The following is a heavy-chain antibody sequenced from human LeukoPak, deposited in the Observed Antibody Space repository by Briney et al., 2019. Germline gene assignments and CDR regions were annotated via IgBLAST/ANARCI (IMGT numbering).Heavy chain of an antibody. CDR1: GFTVSSNC. CDR2: IYSGGST. CDR3: ARRLYSSSWSSFDY. V-gene: IGHV3-53*01. Sequence: PGGSLRLSCAASGFTVSSNCMSWVRQAPGKGLEWVSVIYSGGSTYYADSVKGRFTISRDNSKNTLYLQMNSLRAEDTAVYYCARRLYSSSWSSFDYWGQGTLSPSPQ. D-gene: IGHD6-13*01. J-gene: IGHJ4*02.